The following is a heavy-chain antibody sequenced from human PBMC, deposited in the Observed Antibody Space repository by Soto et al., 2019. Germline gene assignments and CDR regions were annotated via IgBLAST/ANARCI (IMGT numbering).Heavy chain of an antibody. CDR1: GFTFNIYA. CDR3: AKDRYLDPDSLCYLLDN. Sequence: EVQLLESGGDLIQPGGSLRLSCAASGFTFNIYAMTWVRQAPGKGLEWVSAISRYGDFTYYAHSVEGRFTISRDNPKNELYLQMNSLRAEDTAVYYCAKDRYLDPDSLCYLLDNWGQGTMVTVSS. J-gene: IGHJ4*02. D-gene: IGHD1-1*01. V-gene: IGHV3-23*01. CDR2: ISRYGDFT.